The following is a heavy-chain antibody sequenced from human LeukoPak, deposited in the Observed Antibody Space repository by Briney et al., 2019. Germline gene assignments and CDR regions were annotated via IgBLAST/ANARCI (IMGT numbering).Heavy chain of an antibody. CDR1: GGSLTSSSYY. V-gene: IGHV4-61*01. D-gene: IGHD3-22*01. J-gene: IGHJ6*03. CDR3: ARGYHYYDSSGYFYYYYYMDV. Sequence: SETLSLTCTVSGGSLTSSSYYWSWIRQPPGKGLEWIGYIYYSGSTNYNPSLKSRVTISVDTSKNQFSLKLSSVTAADTAVYYCARGYHYYDSSGYFYYYYYMDVWGKGTTVTVSS. CDR2: IYYSGST.